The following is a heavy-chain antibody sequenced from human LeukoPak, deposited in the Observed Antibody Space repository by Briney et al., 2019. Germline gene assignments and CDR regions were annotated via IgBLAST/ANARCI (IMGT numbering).Heavy chain of an antibody. CDR1: GFTFSSYE. J-gene: IGHJ4*02. Sequence: PGGSLRLSCAASGFTFSSYEMNWVRQAPGKGLEWVSLIYSGGSTYYADSVKGRFTISRDNSKNTLYLQMNSLRAEDTAVYYCARGVAVAGTGDYWGQGTLVTVSS. CDR2: IYSGGST. CDR3: ARGVAVAGTGDY. V-gene: IGHV3-66*01. D-gene: IGHD6-19*01.